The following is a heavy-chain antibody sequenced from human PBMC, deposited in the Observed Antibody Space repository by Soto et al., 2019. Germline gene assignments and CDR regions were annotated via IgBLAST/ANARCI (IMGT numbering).Heavy chain of an antibody. Sequence: QVQLVQSGAEEKKPGASVKVSCKASGYTFTGYGIHWVRQAPGQRLEWMGWINTGNGNTKYSQNFXGXVXITRDTSASTAYMELSRLKSEDTAVYYCAAYYGMDVWGQGTTVTVSS. V-gene: IGHV1-3*04. CDR1: GYTFTGYG. CDR3: AAYYGMDV. CDR2: INTGNGNT. J-gene: IGHJ6*02.